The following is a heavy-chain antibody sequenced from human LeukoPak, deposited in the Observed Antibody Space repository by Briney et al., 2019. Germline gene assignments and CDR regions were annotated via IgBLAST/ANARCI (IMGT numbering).Heavy chain of an antibody. V-gene: IGHV1-2*02. CDR3: AREGSGCDAFDI. J-gene: IGHJ3*02. D-gene: IGHD6-19*01. Sequence: ASVKVSCKASGYTFTGYYMHWVRQAPGQGLEWMGWINPNSGGTNYAQKFQGRVTMTRDTSISTAYMGLSRLRSDDTAVYYCAREGSGCDAFDIWGQGTMVTVSS. CDR2: INPNSGGT. CDR1: GYTFTGYY.